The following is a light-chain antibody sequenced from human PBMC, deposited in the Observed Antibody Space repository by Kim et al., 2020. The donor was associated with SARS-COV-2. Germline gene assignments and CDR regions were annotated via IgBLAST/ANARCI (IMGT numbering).Light chain of an antibody. V-gene: IGKV3-20*01. J-gene: IGKJ4*01. Sequence: SPGERATPPGRASQSVSSSYLAWYQQKPGQAPRLLIYGASSRATGIPDRFSGSGSGTDFTLTISRLEPEDFAVYYCQQYGSSPLTFGGGTKVDIK. CDR2: GAS. CDR3: QQYGSSPLT. CDR1: QSVSSSY.